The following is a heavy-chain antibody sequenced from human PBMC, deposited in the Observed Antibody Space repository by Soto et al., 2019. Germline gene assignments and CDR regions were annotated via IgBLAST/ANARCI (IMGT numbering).Heavy chain of an antibody. CDR1: ELSFSSYW. Sequence: GGSLRLSFVASELSFSSYWMSWVRQAPGKGLKSVANIKDDAGEQYYVDSVNGRWTISRDNAKNTLYLLAKGVRAEDPGVYYCVKVLARGVGVLRFYFDSSGPGDLVTV. CDR2: IKDDAGEQ. CDR3: VKVLARGVGVLRFYFDS. V-gene: IGHV3-7*01. J-gene: IGHJ4*02. D-gene: IGHD3-16*01.